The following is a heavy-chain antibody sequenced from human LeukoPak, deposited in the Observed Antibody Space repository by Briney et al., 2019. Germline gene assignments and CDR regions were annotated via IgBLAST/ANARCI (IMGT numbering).Heavy chain of an antibody. CDR3: ARQPFYSSSWYGVISRYYYYYMDV. V-gene: IGHV4-39*01. J-gene: IGHJ6*03. D-gene: IGHD6-13*01. Sequence: PSETLSLTCTVSGGSISSSSYYWGWIRQPPGKGLEWIGSIYYSGSTYYNPSLKSRVTISVDTSKNQFSLKLSSVTAADTAVYYCARQPFYSSSWYGVISRYYYYYMDVWGKGTTVTISS. CDR1: GGSISSSSYY. CDR2: IYYSGST.